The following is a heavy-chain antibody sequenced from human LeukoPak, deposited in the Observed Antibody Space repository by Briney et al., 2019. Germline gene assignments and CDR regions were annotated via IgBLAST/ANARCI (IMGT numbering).Heavy chain of an antibody. CDR1: GFIFSNFE. V-gene: IGHV3-48*03. J-gene: IGHJ3*01. Sequence: GGSLRLSCEGSGFIFSNFEVNWVRQAPGRGLEWISYIDNHDVRRHYADSVLGRFTISRDNAKQSVFLQMNNLRPEDTAVYYCARDLSGNYYDGPFDLWGQGTMVTVSS. CDR2: IDNHDVRR. CDR3: ARDLSGNYYDGPFDL. D-gene: IGHD4-23*01.